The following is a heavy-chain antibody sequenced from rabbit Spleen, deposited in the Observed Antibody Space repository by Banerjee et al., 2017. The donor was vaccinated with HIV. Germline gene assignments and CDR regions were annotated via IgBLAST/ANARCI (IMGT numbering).Heavy chain of an antibody. Sequence: QEQLVESGGGLVQPGGSLKLSCKASGFDLSRYGVSWVRQVPGKGLEWIGYFDPVFGGTYYASWVNGQFTISSHNAQNTLYLQLNSLTAADTATYFCARGYANSSSGLPTYYFNLWGPGTLVTVS. CDR3: ARGYANSSSGLPTYYFNL. J-gene: IGHJ4*01. D-gene: IGHD1-1*01. CDR2: FDPVFGGT. V-gene: IGHV1S47*01. CDR1: GFDLSRYG.